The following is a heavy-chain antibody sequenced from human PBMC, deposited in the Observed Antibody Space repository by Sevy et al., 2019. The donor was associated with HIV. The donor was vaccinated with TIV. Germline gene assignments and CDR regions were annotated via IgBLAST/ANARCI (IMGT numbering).Heavy chain of an antibody. CDR2: ISGRGGIT. CDR3: ATEGNSDYDAPFAD. J-gene: IGHJ4*02. Sequence: GGSLRLSCEASAFSFSSNAMSWVRQAPGNGLEWISSISGRGGITYYPDSVKGRFTISRDNSKNTLYLQMDSLRVEDTAVYYCATEGNSDYDAPFADSGQGTMVTVSS. V-gene: IGHV3-23*01. D-gene: IGHD5-12*01. CDR1: AFSFSSNA.